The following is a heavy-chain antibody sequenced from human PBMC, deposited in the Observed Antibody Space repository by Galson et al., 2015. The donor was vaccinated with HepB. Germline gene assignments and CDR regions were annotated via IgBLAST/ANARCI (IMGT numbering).Heavy chain of an antibody. Sequence: SLRLSCAASGFTFSGSAMHWVRQASGKGLEWVGRIRSKANSYATAYAASVKGRFTISRDDSKNTAYLQMNSLKTEDTAVYYCTRHPRDCSGGSCYPYGMDVWGSGTTVTVSS. D-gene: IGHD2-15*01. CDR1: GFTFSGSA. J-gene: IGHJ6*04. CDR2: IRSKANSYAT. V-gene: IGHV3-73*01. CDR3: TRHPRDCSGGSCYPYGMDV.